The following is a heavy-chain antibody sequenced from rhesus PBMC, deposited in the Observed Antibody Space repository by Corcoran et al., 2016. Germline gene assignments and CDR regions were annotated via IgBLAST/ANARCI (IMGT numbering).Heavy chain of an antibody. J-gene: IGHJ3*01. CDR1: GGSISDSYY. Sequence: QVQLQESGPGLVKPSETLSLTCTVSGGSISDSYYWNWIRQPPGKGLEWIGRIYGSGGGNSYNPSLKSRVTISKDAAKKQYSLKLSSVTAADTAVYYCAREGTRAFDFWGQGLRVTVSS. CDR2: IYGSGGGN. CDR3: AREGTRAFDF. V-gene: IGHV4-92*01.